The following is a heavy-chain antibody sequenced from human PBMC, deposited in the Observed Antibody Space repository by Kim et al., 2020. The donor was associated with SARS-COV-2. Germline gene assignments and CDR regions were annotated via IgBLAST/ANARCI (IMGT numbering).Heavy chain of an antibody. V-gene: IGHV4-39*01. CDR3: ASGARSSSWYGPYNWFDP. J-gene: IGHJ5*02. Sequence: SETLSLTCTVSGGSISSSSYYWGWIRQPPGKGLEWIGSIYYSGSTYYNPSLKSRVTISVDTSKNQFSLKLSSVTAADTAVYYCASGARSSSWYGPYNWFDPWGQGTLVTVSS. CDR1: GGSISSSSYY. CDR2: IYYSGST. D-gene: IGHD6-13*01.